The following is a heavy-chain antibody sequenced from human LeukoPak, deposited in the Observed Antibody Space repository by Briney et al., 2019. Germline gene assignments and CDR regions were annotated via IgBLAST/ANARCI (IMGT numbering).Heavy chain of an antibody. CDR3: ARVVDGYNGYYFDY. D-gene: IGHD5-24*01. Sequence: SVKVSCKASGGTFSSYAISWVRQAPGQGLEWMGRIIPTLGIANYAQKFQGRVTITADKSTSTAYMELSSLRSEDTAVYYCARVVDGYNGYYFDYWGQGTLVTVSS. J-gene: IGHJ4*02. CDR1: GGTFSSYA. CDR2: IIPTLGIA. V-gene: IGHV1-69*04.